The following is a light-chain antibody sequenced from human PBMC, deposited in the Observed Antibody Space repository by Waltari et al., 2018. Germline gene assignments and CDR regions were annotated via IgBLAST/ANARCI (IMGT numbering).Light chain of an antibody. J-gene: IGKJ5*01. CDR1: QSIRSY. Sequence: DIQMTQSPSSLSASVGDRVTITCRASQSIRSYLNWYQQKPGKAPKLLIYAASSLESGVPSRFSGSGSWTDFTLTISSLQPEDFATYYCQQSYSTPPAFGQGTRLEIK. CDR3: QQSYSTPPA. V-gene: IGKV1-39*01. CDR2: AAS.